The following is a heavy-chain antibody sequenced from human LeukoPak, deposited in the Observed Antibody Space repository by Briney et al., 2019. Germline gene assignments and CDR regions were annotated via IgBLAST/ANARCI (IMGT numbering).Heavy chain of an antibody. J-gene: IGHJ4*02. CDR2: INTDGSRI. V-gene: IGHV3-74*01. CDR3: ARDLGGSYNY. D-gene: IGHD1-26*01. Sequence: GGSLRLSCAASGFTFSSYWMHCVRQAPGKGLVWVSRINTDGSRISYADSVKGRFTISRDNAKNTLYLQMNSLRTEDTAVYYCARDLGGSYNYWGQGTLVTVSS. CDR1: GFTFSSYW.